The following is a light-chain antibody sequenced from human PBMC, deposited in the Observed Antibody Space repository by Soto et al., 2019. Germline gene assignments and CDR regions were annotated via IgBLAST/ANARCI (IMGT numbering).Light chain of an antibody. V-gene: IGKV1-12*01. Sequence: DIQMTQSPSSVSASVGDRVTITCRASQGISSWLAWYQQKPGKAPKLLIYAASSLQSGVSSRFSGSVSGTYFTLTISSRQPEDFSTYYCPQSNSMPLTFGGGTKVEIQ. CDR2: AAS. CDR3: PQSNSMPLT. J-gene: IGKJ4*01. CDR1: QGISSW.